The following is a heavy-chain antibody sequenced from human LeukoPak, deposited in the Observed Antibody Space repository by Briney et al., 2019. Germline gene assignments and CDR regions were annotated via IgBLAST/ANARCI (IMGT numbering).Heavy chain of an antibody. CDR1: GFTFSSYG. J-gene: IGHJ6*02. Sequence: PGGSLRLSRAASGFTFSSYGLSWVRQAPGKGLEWVSAISGSGGTTYYADSVKGRFTISRDSSKNTLFLQMNTLRAEDTAVYYCAGGAGVYYYGMDVWGQGTSVTVSS. CDR2: ISGSGGTT. CDR3: AGGAGVYYYGMDV. V-gene: IGHV3-23*01.